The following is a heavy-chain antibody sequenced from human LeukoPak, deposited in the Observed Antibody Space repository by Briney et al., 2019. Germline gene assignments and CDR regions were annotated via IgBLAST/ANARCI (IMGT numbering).Heavy chain of an antibody. CDR3: ARRRKGYCSSTSCPYFDY. D-gene: IGHD2-2*01. V-gene: IGHV1-18*01. J-gene: IGHJ4*02. Sequence: ASVKVSCKASGYTFTSYGISWVRQAPGQGLEWMGWISAYNGNTNYAQKLQGRVTMTTDTSTSTAYMELRSLRSDDTAVYYCARRRKGYCSSTSCPYFDYWGQGTLVTVSS. CDR2: ISAYNGNT. CDR1: GYTFTSYG.